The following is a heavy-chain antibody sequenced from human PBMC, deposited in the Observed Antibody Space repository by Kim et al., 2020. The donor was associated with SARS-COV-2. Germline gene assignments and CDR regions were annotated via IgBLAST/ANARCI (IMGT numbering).Heavy chain of an antibody. J-gene: IGHJ4*02. D-gene: IGHD3-22*01. Sequence: ASVQGRFTISRDDSKNTAYLQMNSLITEDTAVYYCTTTYYYDSSGYRFDYWGQGTLVTVSS. CDR3: TTTYYYDSSGYRFDY. V-gene: IGHV3-73*01.